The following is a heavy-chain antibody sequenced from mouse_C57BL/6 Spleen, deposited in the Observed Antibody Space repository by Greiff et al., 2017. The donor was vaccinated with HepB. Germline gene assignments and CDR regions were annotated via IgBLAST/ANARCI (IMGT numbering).Heavy chain of an antibody. CDR1: GYTFTDYY. Sequence: VQLQQSGPVLVKPGASVKMSCKASGYTFTDYYMNWVKQSHGKSLEWIGVINPYNGGTSYNQKFKGKATLTVDKSSSTAYMELNSLTSEDSAVYYCARSGDYDEAMDYWGQGTSVTVSS. V-gene: IGHV1-19*01. CDR3: ARSGDYDEAMDY. CDR2: INPYNGGT. J-gene: IGHJ4*01. D-gene: IGHD2-4*01.